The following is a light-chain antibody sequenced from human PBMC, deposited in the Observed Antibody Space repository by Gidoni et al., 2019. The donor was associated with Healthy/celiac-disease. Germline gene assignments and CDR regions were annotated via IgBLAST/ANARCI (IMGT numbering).Light chain of an antibody. V-gene: IGLV1-44*01. Sequence: HSVLTQPPSPSVTPGQRVTISCSGSNSNTGSNTANWYQQLPGTAPKVLICGNNQRPSGVPDRFSGSKSGTSASLVISGLQSEDEADYYCAAWDDSLNGVVFGGGTKLTVL. CDR2: GNN. CDR1: NSNTGSNT. J-gene: IGLJ2*01. CDR3: AAWDDSLNGVV.